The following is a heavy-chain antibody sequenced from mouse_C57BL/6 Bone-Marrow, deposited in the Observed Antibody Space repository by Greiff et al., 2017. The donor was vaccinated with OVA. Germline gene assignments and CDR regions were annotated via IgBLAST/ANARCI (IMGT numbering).Heavy chain of an antibody. V-gene: IGHV1-82*01. J-gene: IGHJ3*01. CDR2: IYPGDGGT. D-gene: IGHD3-1*01. CDR3: AREGYAGAY. CDR1: GYAFSSSW. Sequence: VQLQQSGPELVKPGASVKISCKASGYAFSSSWMNWVKQRPGKGLEWIGRIYPGDGGTNYNGKFKGKATLTADKSSSTAYMQLSSLTSEDSAVYYCAREGYAGAYWGQGTLVTVSA.